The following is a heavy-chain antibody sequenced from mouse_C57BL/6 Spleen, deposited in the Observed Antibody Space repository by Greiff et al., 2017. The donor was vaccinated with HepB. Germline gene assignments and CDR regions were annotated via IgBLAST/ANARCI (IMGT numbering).Heavy chain of an antibody. D-gene: IGHD1-1*01. Sequence: QVQLKESGAELARPGASVKLSCKASGYTFTSYGISWVKQRAGQGLEWIGEIYPRSGNTYYNEKFKGKATLTADKSSSTAYMELRSLTSEDSAVYFCARWGGSSYFDYWGQGTTLTVSS. CDR3: ARWGGSSYFDY. V-gene: IGHV1-81*01. J-gene: IGHJ2*01. CDR2: IYPRSGNT. CDR1: GYTFTSYG.